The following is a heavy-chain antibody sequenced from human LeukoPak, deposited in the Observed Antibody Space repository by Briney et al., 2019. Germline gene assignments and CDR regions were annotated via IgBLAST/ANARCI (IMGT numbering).Heavy chain of an antibody. V-gene: IGHV4-61*02. Sequence: SETLSLTCTVSGGSISSGSYYWSWIRQPAGKGLEWIGRIYTSGSTNYNPSLKSRVTISVDTSKNQFSLKLSSVTAADTAVYYCARVPGGALNWFDPWGQGTLVTVSS. CDR3: ARVPGGALNWFDP. J-gene: IGHJ5*02. CDR2: IYTSGST. CDR1: GGSISSGSYY. D-gene: IGHD1-1*01.